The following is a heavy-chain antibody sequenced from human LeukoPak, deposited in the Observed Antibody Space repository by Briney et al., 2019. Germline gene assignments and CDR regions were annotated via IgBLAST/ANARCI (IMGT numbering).Heavy chain of an antibody. CDR3: ARDTAAYDFWSGFDY. J-gene: IGHJ4*02. V-gene: IGHV1-2*02. Sequence: ASVKVSCKASGYTFTGYYMHWVRQAPGQGLEWMGWINPNSGGTNYAQKFQGRVTMTRDTSISTAYMELSRLRSEDTAVYYCARDTAAYDFWSGFDYWGQGTLVTVSS. CDR2: INPNSGGT. CDR1: GYTFTGYY. D-gene: IGHD3-3*01.